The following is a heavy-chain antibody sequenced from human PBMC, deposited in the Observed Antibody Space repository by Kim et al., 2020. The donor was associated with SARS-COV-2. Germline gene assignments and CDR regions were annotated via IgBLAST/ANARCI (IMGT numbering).Heavy chain of an antibody. Sequence: ASVKVSCKASGYVFYSYLITWVRQAPAQGLEWLGWILTFSGQTNYAQRLQGRVSMTTDTSTDTAYLDLTNLRSDDTAVYYFARVPYRNYGAYSYLGMDVWGQGTTVTVSS. CDR2: ILTFSGQT. J-gene: IGHJ6*02. D-gene: IGHD1-7*01. CDR3: ARVPYRNYGAYSYLGMDV. V-gene: IGHV1-18*01. CDR1: GYVFYSYL.